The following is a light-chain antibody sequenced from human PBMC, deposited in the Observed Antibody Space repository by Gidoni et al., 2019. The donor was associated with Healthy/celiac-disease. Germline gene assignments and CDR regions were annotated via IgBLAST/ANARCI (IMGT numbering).Light chain of an antibody. CDR2: KDS. CDR3: QSADSSGTYPV. CDR1: ALPKQY. V-gene: IGLV3-25*03. Sequence: SYELTQPPSVSVSPGQKARITCSGDALPKQYAYWYQQKPGQAPVLVIYKDSERPSGIPERFSGSSSGTTVTLTISGVQAEDEADYYCQSADSSGTYPVFGTGTKVTVL. J-gene: IGLJ1*01.